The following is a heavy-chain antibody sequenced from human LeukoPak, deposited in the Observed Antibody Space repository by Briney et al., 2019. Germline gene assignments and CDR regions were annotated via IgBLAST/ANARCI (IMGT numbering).Heavy chain of an antibody. V-gene: IGHV3-7*01. J-gene: IGHJ4*02. Sequence: GGSLRLSCAASGFTFSSYWMSWVRQAPGKGLEWVANIKQDGSEKYYVDSVKGRFTISRDNAKNSLYLQMNSLRAEDTAVDYCARVEKYYYDSYYFDYWGQGTLVTVSS. D-gene: IGHD3-22*01. CDR3: ARVEKYYYDSYYFDY. CDR2: IKQDGSEK. CDR1: GFTFSSYW.